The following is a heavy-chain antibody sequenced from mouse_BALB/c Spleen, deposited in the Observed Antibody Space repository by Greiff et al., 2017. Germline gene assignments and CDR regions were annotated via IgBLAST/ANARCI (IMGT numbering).Heavy chain of an antibody. CDR2: SRNKANDYTT. CDR1: GFTFSDFY. CDR3: ARDLYYYGSSYAMDY. Sequence: DVKLVESGGGLVQPGGSLSLSCASSGFTFSDFYMAWVRPPPGKRLEWIAASRNKANDYTTEYSASVKGRFIFSRDTSQSFLYLQMNALGSEDTAIYYCARDLYYYGSSYAMDYWGQGTSVTVSS. V-gene: IGHV7-1*02. J-gene: IGHJ4*01. D-gene: IGHD1-1*01.